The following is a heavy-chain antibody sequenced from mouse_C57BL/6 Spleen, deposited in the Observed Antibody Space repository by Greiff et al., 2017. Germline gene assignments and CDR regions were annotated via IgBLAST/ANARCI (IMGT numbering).Heavy chain of an antibody. D-gene: IGHD2-1*01. CDR1: GYTFTSYW. CDR2: IDPNSGGT. V-gene: IGHV1-72*01. Sequence: QVQLQQPGAELVKPGASVKLSCKASGYTFTSYWMHWVKQRPGRGLEWIGRIDPNSGGTTYNEKFKSKATLTVDKPSSTAYMQLSSLTSEDSAVYYCARSGYGNYEAMDYWGQGTSVTVSS. J-gene: IGHJ4*01. CDR3: ARSGYGNYEAMDY.